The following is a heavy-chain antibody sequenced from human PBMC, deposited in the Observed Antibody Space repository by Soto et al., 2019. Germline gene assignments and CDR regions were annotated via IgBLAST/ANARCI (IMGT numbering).Heavy chain of an antibody. CDR3: AREYTYGSNFFDC. V-gene: IGHV4-31*03. Sequence: QVQLQESGPGLVKPSQTLSLTCTVSGGPISSAAYYWSWIRQHPGKVLEWIGYISHSGSTSYTPSLKRRVIISADTSKNQFSVNLTSVTAADTAVYYCAREYTYGSNFFDCWGQGALVTVSS. D-gene: IGHD5-18*01. CDR2: ISHSGST. J-gene: IGHJ4*02. CDR1: GGPISSAAYY.